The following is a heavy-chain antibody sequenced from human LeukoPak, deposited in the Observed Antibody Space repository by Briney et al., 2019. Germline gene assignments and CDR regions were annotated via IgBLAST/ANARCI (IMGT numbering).Heavy chain of an antibody. Sequence: SETLSLTCAVYGGSLSDYYWSWIRQSPGKGLEWIGEISHRGRTYYNLSLKSRVTISIDTSKNQFSLKVNSVSAADTAVYYCARARGYYDILTGYLNWGQGTLVTVSS. CDR2: ISHRGRT. J-gene: IGHJ4*02. CDR3: ARARGYYDILTGYLN. CDR1: GGSLSDYY. V-gene: IGHV4-34*01. D-gene: IGHD3-9*01.